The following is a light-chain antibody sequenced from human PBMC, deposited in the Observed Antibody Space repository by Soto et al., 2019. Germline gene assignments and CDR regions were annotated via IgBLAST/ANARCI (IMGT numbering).Light chain of an antibody. V-gene: IGKV1-5*01. CDR3: QQYNSYPIT. J-gene: IGKJ5*01. Sequence: DIQMTQSPSTLSASVGDRVTITCRASQSISSWLAWYQQKPGKAPKLLIYDASKLESGVPSRFSGSGSGTEFTLTISSLQPDDFATYYCQQYNSYPITFVPGTRLEIK. CDR1: QSISSW. CDR2: DAS.